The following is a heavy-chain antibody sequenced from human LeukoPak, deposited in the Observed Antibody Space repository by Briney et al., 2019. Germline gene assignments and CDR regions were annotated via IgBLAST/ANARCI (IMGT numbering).Heavy chain of an antibody. CDR1: GFTFSSYG. Sequence: GGSLRLSCAASGFTFSSYGMHWVRQAPGKGLEWVAVIWYDGSNKYYADSVKGRFTISRDNSKNTRYLQMNSLRAEDTAVYYCARAPGGIVVVPAAISYFQHWGQGTLVTVSS. V-gene: IGHV3-33*01. CDR3: ARAPGGIVVVPAAISYFQH. D-gene: IGHD2-2*01. CDR2: IWYDGSNK. J-gene: IGHJ1*01.